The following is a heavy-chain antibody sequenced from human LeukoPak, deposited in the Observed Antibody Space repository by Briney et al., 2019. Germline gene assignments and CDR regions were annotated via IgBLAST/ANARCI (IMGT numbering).Heavy chain of an antibody. CDR1: GYTFTGYY. CDR2: INPNSGGT. V-gene: IGHV1-2*02. D-gene: IGHD3-9*01. J-gene: IGHJ5*02. Sequence: ASVKVSCKASGYTFTGYYMHWVRQAPGQGLEWMGWINPNSGGTNYAQKFQGRVTMTRDTSISTAYMELSRLRSDDTAVYYCARARYDMLTGYAGWFDAWGQGTLVTVSS. CDR3: ARARYDMLTGYAGWFDA.